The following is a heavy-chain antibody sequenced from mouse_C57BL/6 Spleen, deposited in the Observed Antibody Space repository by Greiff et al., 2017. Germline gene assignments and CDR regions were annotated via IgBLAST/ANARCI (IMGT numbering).Heavy chain of an antibody. D-gene: IGHD1-1*01. CDR1: GYTFTSYW. J-gene: IGHJ4*01. Sequence: QVQLKQPGAELVKPGASVKMSCKASGYTFTSYWITWVKQRPGQGLEWIGDIYPGSGSTNYNEKFKSKATLTVDTSSSTAYMQLSSLTSEDSAVYYCARYYYGSSPGAMDYWGQGTSVTVSS. CDR2: IYPGSGST. V-gene: IGHV1-55*01. CDR3: ARYYYGSSPGAMDY.